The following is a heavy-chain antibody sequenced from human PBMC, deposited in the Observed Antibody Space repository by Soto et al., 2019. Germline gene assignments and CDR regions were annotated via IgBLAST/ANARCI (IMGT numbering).Heavy chain of an antibody. CDR3: ARGGIAAAGRPLDY. D-gene: IGHD6-13*01. CDR2: IYYSGST. Sequence: QVQLQESGPGLVKPSQTLSLTCTVSGGSISSGGYYWSWIRQHPGKGLEWIGYIYYSGSTYYNPSLKSRVTISLDTSKNKFSLKLSSVTAADTAVYYCARGGIAAAGRPLDYWGQGTLVTVSS. J-gene: IGHJ4*02. CDR1: GGSISSGGYY. V-gene: IGHV4-31*03.